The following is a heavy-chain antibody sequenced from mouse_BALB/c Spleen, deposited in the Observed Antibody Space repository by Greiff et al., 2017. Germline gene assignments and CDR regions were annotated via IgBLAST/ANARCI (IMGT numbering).Heavy chain of an antibody. CDR1: GFTFSGSA. Sequence: EVKLVESGGGLVKPGGSLKLSCAASGFTFSGSAMSWVRQSPEKRLEWVAEISSGGSYTYYPDTVPGRFTISRDNAKNTLYLEMSRLRSEDTAMYYGARAHILGGFAYWGQGTLVTVSA. CDR2: ISSGGSYT. CDR3: ARAHILGGFAY. V-gene: IGHV5-9-4*01. D-gene: IGHD1-1*01. J-gene: IGHJ3*01.